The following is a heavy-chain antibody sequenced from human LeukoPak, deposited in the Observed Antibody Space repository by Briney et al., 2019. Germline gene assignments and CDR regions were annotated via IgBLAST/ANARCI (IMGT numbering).Heavy chain of an antibody. CDR2: ISYDGSNK. CDR3: ARRYYDILTGYYSEEFDY. J-gene: IGHJ4*02. D-gene: IGHD3-9*01. V-gene: IGHV3-30*03. Sequence: GGSLRLSCAASGFTFSSYGMHWVRQAPGKGLEWVAVISYDGSNKYYADSVKGRFTISRDNSKNTLYLQMNSLRAEDTAVYYCARRYYDILTGYYSEEFDYWGQGTLVTVSS. CDR1: GFTFSSYG.